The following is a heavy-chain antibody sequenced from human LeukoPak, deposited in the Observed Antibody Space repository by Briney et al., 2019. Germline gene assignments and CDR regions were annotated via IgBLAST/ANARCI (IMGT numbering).Heavy chain of an antibody. CDR1: GFTFSSYS. CDR3: ARDQNFDF. V-gene: IGHV3-21*01. Sequence: GGSLRLSCAASGFTFSSYSMNWVRQAPGKGLEWVSSISDSSTYIYYADSVKGRFTISRDNAKNSVYLQMNSLRAEDTAVYHCARDQNFDFWGQGTLVTVSS. J-gene: IGHJ4*02. CDR2: ISDSSTYI.